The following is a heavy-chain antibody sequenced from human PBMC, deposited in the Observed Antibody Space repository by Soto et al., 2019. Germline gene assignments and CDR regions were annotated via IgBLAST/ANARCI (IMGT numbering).Heavy chain of an antibody. CDR1: GGSISSGGYY. D-gene: IGHD3-10*01. CDR2: IYYSGST. CDR3: SRCMVRGVMDYYYYYMDV. J-gene: IGHJ6*03. Sequence: LSETLSLTCTVSGGSISSGGYYWSWIRQHPGKGLEWIGYIYYSGSTYYNPSLKSRVTISVDTSKNQFSLKLSSVTAADTAVYNCSRCMVRGVMDYYYYYMDVWGKGTTVTVSS. V-gene: IGHV4-31*03.